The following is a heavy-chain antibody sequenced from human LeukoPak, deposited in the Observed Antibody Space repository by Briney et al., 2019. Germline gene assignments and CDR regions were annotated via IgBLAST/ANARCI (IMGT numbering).Heavy chain of an antibody. D-gene: IGHD3-22*01. V-gene: IGHV3-11*01. CDR1: GFRFSDYY. Sequence: GSLRLSCVVSGFRFSDYYMSWIRQTPGKGLEFITYISGSGDAIYYTDSVKGRFAISQDNAKNSLYLQLDSLGAEDTAVYYCASLYDSTGFCFDYWGQGALVTVSS. J-gene: IGHJ4*02. CDR3: ASLYDSTGFCFDY. CDR2: ISGSGDAI.